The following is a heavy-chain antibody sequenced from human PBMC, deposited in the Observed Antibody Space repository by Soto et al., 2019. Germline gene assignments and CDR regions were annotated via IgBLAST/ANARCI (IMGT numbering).Heavy chain of an antibody. CDR3: AVGDFGYFDY. CDR2: IYPGDSNT. Sequence: GESLKISCKGSVYSFTSYWIGWVRQMPGKGLEWMGVIYPGDSNTRYSPSFQGQVTISADRSISSAYLQWSSLKASDTAMYYCAVGDFGYFDYWGQGTLVTVSS. D-gene: IGHD4-17*01. J-gene: IGHJ4*02. V-gene: IGHV5-51*01. CDR1: VYSFTSYW.